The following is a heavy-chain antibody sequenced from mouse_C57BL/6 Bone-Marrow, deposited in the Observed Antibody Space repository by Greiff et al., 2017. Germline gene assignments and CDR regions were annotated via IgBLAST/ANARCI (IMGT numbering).Heavy chain of an antibody. CDR2: IYPRSGNT. CDR1: GYTFTSSG. J-gene: IGHJ3*01. V-gene: IGHV1-81*01. D-gene: IGHD1-1*01. Sequence: VQLQQSGAELARPGASVKLSCKASGYTFTSSGISWVKQRTGQGLEWIGEIYPRSGNTYYNGKFKGKATLTADKSSSTAYMELRSLTSEDSAVYFCARSHYGSSRAWFAYWGQGTLVTVSA. CDR3: ARSHYGSSRAWFAY.